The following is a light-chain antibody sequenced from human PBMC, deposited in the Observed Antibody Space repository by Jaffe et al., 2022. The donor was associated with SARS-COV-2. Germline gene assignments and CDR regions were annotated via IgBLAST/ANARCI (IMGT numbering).Light chain of an antibody. CDR3: MQGTHWLWT. J-gene: IGKJ1*01. CDR1: QSLVYSDGNTY. V-gene: IGKV2-30*01. Sequence: VVMTQSPLSLPVTLGQPASISCRSSQSLVYSDGNTYLNWFQQRPGQSPRRLIYKVSNRDSGVPDRFSGSGSGTDFTLKISRVEAEDVGFYYCMQGTHWLWTFGQGTKVEIK. CDR2: KVS.